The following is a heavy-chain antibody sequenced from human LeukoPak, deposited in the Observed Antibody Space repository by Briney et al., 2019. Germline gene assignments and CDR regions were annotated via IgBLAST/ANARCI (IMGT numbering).Heavy chain of an antibody. J-gene: IGHJ5*02. CDR3: ARHFITMIVPRENWFDP. CDR1: GGSISSSSYY. CDR2: IYYSGST. V-gene: IGHV4-39*01. D-gene: IGHD3-22*01. Sequence: SETLSLTCTVSGGSISSSSYYWGWIRQPPGKGLEWIGNIYYSGSTYYNPSLKSRVTISVDTSKNQFSLKLSSVTAADTAVYYCARHFITMIVPRENWFDPWGQGTLVTVSS.